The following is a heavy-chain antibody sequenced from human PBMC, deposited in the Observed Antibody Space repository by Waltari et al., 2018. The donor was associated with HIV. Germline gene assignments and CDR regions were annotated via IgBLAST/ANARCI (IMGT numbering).Heavy chain of an antibody. CDR2: ILYDGSDK. Sequence: VQLVESGGGVVQHGRSLRLSCTGPGFTFNYYILPWSRQAPGKGLEWIALILYDGSDKDYADSLRGRFTISRDNSKNTLFLQMDSLRIEDTALYYCAREAVTTNYYFDNWGQGTLVTVSS. V-gene: IGHV3-30*01. J-gene: IGHJ4*02. CDR3: AREAVTTNYYFDN. D-gene: IGHD1-1*01. CDR1: GFTFNYYI.